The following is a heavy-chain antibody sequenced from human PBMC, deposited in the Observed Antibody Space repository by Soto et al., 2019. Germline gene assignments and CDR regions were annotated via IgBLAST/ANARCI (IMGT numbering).Heavy chain of an antibody. D-gene: IGHD2-2*01. CDR2: ISGSGGST. J-gene: IGHJ4*02. V-gene: IGHV3-23*01. CDR3: AKRHCSSTSCKFDY. Sequence: QLGGSLRLSCAASGFTFSSYAMSWVRQAPGKGLEWVSAISGSGGSTYYADSVKGRFTISRDNSKNTLYLQMNSLRAEDTAVYYCAKRHCSSTSCKFDYWGQGTLVTVSS. CDR1: GFTFSSYA.